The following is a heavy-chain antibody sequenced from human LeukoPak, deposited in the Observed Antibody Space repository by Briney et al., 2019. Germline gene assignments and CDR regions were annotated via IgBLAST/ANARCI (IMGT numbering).Heavy chain of an antibody. Sequence: GGSLRLSCAASGFTVSSNFMSWVRQAPGRGLEWVSVIFSGGGTYYADSVKGRFTISRDNSKNTLYLQMNSLRAEDTAVYYCARDTPPDYWGQGTLVTVSS. V-gene: IGHV3-53*01. J-gene: IGHJ4*02. CDR1: GFTVSSNF. CDR2: IFSGGGT. CDR3: ARDTPPDY.